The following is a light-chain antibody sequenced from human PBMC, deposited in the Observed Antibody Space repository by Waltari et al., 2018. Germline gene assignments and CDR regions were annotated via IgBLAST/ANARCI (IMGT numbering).Light chain of an antibody. J-gene: IGLJ2*01. CDR3: SSYTSSSTLI. V-gene: IGLV2-14*01. Sequence: QSALNQPAPVSGSPGPSITISCTGTSRDVGGYNYLSWYQQHPGKAPKFMIYEVSNLPSGVSNRFSGSKSGNTASLTISGLQAEDEADYYCSSYTSSSTLIFGGGTKLTVL. CDR2: EVS. CDR1: SRDVGGYNY.